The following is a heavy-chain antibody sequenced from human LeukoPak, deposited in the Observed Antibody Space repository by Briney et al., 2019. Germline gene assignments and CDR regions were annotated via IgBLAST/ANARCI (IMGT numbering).Heavy chain of an antibody. CDR2: IYYSGST. CDR1: GGSISSYY. CDR3: ARLYSSSWYWSGYFDY. V-gene: IGHV4-59*08. Sequence: KPSETLSLTCTVSGGSISSYYWSWIRQPPGKGLEWIGYIYYSGSTNYNPSLKSRVTISVDTSKNQFSLKLSSVTAADTAVYYCARLYSSSWYWSGYFDYWGQGTLVTVSS. D-gene: IGHD6-13*01. J-gene: IGHJ4*02.